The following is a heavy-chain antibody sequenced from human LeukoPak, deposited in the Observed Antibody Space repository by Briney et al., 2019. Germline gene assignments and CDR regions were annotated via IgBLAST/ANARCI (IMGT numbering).Heavy chain of an antibody. CDR3: AREGRGAKGNAFDI. CDR1: GFTFSSYG. Sequence: GGSLRLSCAASGFTFSSYGMHWVRQAPGKGLEWVAVIWYDGSNKYYADSVKGRFTISRDNSKNTLYLQMNSLRAEDTAVYYCAREGRGAKGNAFDIWGQGTMVTVSS. V-gene: IGHV3-33*01. D-gene: IGHD1-26*01. CDR2: IWYDGSNK. J-gene: IGHJ3*02.